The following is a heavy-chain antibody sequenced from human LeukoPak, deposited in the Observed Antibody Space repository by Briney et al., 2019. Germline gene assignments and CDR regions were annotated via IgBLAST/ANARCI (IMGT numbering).Heavy chain of an antibody. CDR2: IYYSGST. Sequence: PSETLSLTCTVSGGSISSYYWSWIRQPLGKGLEWIGYIYYSGSTNYNPSLKSRVTISVDTSKNQFSLKLSSVTAADTAVYYCARAVAGDGGYFDYWGQGTLVTVSS. CDR3: ARAVAGDGGYFDY. CDR1: GGSISSYY. J-gene: IGHJ4*02. V-gene: IGHV4-59*01. D-gene: IGHD6-19*01.